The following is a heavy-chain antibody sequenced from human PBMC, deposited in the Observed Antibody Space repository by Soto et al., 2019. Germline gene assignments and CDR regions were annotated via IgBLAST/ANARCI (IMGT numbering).Heavy chain of an antibody. J-gene: IGHJ5*02. D-gene: IGHD2-15*01. CDR1: GGSISSYY. V-gene: IGHV4-59*01. CDR3: AYSETYAWFDP. CDR2: AFYSGST. Sequence: SETLSLTCTVSGGSISSYYWNWIRQSPGKGLEWIAYAFYSGSTKYSPSFKSRVTISVDTSKNQFSLNLRSVTAADTAVYYCAYSETYAWFDPWGQGTLVTVSS.